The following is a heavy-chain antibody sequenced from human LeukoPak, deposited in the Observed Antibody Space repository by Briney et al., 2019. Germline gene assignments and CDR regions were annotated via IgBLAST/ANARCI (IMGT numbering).Heavy chain of an antibody. CDR1: GGSISSGDYY. Sequence: SETLSLTCTVSGGSISSGDYYWSWIRQHPGKGLEWIGYIYYSGSSYYNPSLKSRLTISVDTSKDQFSLKLSSVTAADTAVYFCARDYYDSRGVFDYWGQGTLVTVSS. J-gene: IGHJ4*02. D-gene: IGHD3-22*01. V-gene: IGHV4-31*03. CDR3: ARDYYDSRGVFDY. CDR2: IYYSGSS.